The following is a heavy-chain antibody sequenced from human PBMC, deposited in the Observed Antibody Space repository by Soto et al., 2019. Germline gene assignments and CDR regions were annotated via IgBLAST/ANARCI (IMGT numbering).Heavy chain of an antibody. CDR3: ARGSHGDYKDAFNI. CDR2: VNPSGGST. Sequence: QGQLVQSGAEVRKPGASVNVSCKASGYTFTTYYIHWVRQAPGQGLEWMGIVNPSGGSTSYAQKFQGRITMTRDTSTSPLYMELSSLRSEDTAVYYCARGSHGDYKDAFNIWGQGTMVTVSS. D-gene: IGHD4-17*01. J-gene: IGHJ3*02. V-gene: IGHV1-46*01. CDR1: GYTFTTYY.